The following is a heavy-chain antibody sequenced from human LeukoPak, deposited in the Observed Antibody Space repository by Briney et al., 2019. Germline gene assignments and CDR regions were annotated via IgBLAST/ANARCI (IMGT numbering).Heavy chain of an antibody. Sequence: SETLSLTCAVYGGSFSGYYWSWIRQPPGKGLEWIGEIYHSGSTNYNPSLKSRVTISVDKSKNQFSLKLSSVTAADTAVYYCARDRGGRGIAAAGIDYWGQGTLVTVSS. CDR2: IYHSGST. CDR1: GGSFSGYY. CDR3: ARDRGGRGIAAAGIDY. J-gene: IGHJ4*02. V-gene: IGHV4-34*01. D-gene: IGHD6-13*01.